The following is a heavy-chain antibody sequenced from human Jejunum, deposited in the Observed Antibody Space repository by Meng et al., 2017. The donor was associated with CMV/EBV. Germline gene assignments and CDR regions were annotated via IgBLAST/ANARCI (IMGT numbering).Heavy chain of an antibody. D-gene: IGHD3-16*01. CDR3: DTSDY. J-gene: IGHJ4*02. V-gene: IGHV3-23*01. CDR1: GFSFRNFD. CDR2: ITGSGSRT. Sequence: SLKISCAASGFSFRNFDMSWARQAPGKGLEWVATITGSGSRTRYADSVKGRFTISRDNSRNTLYLQINSLRVEDTAIYYCDTSDYWGQGTQVTVSS.